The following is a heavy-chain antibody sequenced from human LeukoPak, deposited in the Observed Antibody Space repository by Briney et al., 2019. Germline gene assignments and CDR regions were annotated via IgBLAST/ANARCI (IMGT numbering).Heavy chain of an antibody. Sequence: GGSLRLSCAASGFTFSSYSMNWVRQAPGKGLEWVSSISSSGSTIYYADSVNGRFTISRDNSKNTLYLQMNSLRAEDTALYYCAKDQALSLSSSRALDYWGQGTLVTVSS. CDR2: ISSSGSTI. CDR3: AKDQALSLSSSRALDY. CDR1: GFTFSSYS. D-gene: IGHD2-2*01. V-gene: IGHV3-21*04. J-gene: IGHJ4*02.